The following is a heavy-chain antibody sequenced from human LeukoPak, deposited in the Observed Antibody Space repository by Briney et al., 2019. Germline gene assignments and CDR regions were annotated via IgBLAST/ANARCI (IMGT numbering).Heavy chain of an antibody. D-gene: IGHD6-13*01. CDR2: ISGSGGST. CDR3: AKDPYSSSWYADY. CDR1: GFTFSSYA. Sequence: GGSLRLSCAASGFTFSSYAMSWVRQAPGKGLEWVSAISGSGGSTYYADSVKGRFTISRDNSKNTLCLQMNSLRAEDTAVYYCAKDPYSSSWYADYWGQGTLVTVSS. V-gene: IGHV3-23*01. J-gene: IGHJ4*02.